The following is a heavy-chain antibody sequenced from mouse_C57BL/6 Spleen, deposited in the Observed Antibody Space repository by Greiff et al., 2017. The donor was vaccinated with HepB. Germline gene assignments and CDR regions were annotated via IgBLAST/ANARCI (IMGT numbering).Heavy chain of an antibody. J-gene: IGHJ4*01. Sequence: QLQQSGPELVKPGASVKISCKASGYSFTSYYIHWVKQRPGQGLEWIGWIYPGSGNTKYNEKFKGKATLTADTSSSTAYMQLSSLTSEDSAVYYCARRGLGGYYAMDYWGQGTSVTVSS. CDR3: ARRGLGGYYAMDY. V-gene: IGHV1-66*01. CDR1: GYSFTSYY. D-gene: IGHD3-3*01. CDR2: IYPGSGNT.